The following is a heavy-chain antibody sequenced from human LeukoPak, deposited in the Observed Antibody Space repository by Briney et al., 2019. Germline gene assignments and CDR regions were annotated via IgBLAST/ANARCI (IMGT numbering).Heavy chain of an antibody. Sequence: AGGSLRLSCAASGFTFSSYSMNWVRQAPGKGLEWVSYISSSSSTIYYADSVKGRFTISRDNAKNSLYLQMNSLRAEDTAVYYCARGNGDSDRTYFDYWGQGTLVTVSS. D-gene: IGHD4-17*01. CDR1: GFTFSSYS. CDR2: ISSSSSTI. CDR3: ARGNGDSDRTYFDY. J-gene: IGHJ4*02. V-gene: IGHV3-48*04.